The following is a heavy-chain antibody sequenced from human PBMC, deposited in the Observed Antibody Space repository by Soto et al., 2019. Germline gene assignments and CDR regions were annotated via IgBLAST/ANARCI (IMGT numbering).Heavy chain of an antibody. Sequence: SETLSLTCIVSGDSIGGVGYWSWIRQFPGRGLEWIGCISSSGSTYYNPALNNRISLSLDTSQNQFSLKLLSVTAADTAIYYCARSGVTGIVIPSHWFDPWGQGTLVTVSS. CDR2: ISSSGST. D-gene: IGHD2-21*02. CDR1: GDSIGGVGY. V-gene: IGHV4-31*03. J-gene: IGHJ5*02. CDR3: ARSGVTGIVIPSHWFDP.